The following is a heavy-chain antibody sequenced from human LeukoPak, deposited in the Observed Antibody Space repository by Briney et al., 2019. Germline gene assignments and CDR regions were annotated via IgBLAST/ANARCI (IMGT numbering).Heavy chain of an antibody. V-gene: IGHV4-59*12. CDR1: GGSISSYY. Sequence: SETLSLTCTVSGGSISSYYWSWIRQPPGKGLEWIGYIYYSGSTNYNPSLKSRVTISVDTSKNQFSLKLSSVTAADTAVYYCARGQLRRITIFGVVIRGWSFDYWGQGTLVTVSS. CDR3: ARGQLRRITIFGVVIRGWSFDY. J-gene: IGHJ4*02. CDR2: IYYSGST. D-gene: IGHD3-3*01.